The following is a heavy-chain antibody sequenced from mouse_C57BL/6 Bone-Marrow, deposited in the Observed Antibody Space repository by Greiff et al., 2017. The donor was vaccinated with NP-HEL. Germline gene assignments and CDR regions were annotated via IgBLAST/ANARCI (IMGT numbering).Heavy chain of an antibody. J-gene: IGHJ2*01. CDR2: INPGSGGT. Sequence: VQLQQSGAELVRPGTSVKVSCKASGYAFTNYLIEWVKQRPGQGLEWIGVINPGSGGTNYNEKFKGKATLTADKSSSTAYMQLSSLTSEDSAVYFCARSACVYFDYWGQGTTLTVSS. CDR3: ARSACVYFDY. D-gene: IGHD6-1*01. V-gene: IGHV1-54*01. CDR1: GYAFTNYL.